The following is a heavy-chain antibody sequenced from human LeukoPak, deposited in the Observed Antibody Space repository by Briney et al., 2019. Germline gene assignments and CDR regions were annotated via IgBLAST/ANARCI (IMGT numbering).Heavy chain of an antibody. J-gene: IGHJ4*02. CDR1: GFTFSSYG. CDR2: ISGSGGST. CDR3: AGHFGAWHYFDY. D-gene: IGHD3-3*01. Sequence: QAGGSLRLSCAASGFTFSSYGMSWVRQAPGKGLEWVSAISGSGGSTYYADSVKGRFTISRDNSKNTLYLQMNSLRPEDTAVYYCAGHFGAWHYFDYWGQGTLVTVSS. V-gene: IGHV3-23*01.